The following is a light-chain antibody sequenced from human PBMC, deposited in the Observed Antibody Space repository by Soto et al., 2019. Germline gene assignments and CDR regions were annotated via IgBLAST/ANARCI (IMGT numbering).Light chain of an antibody. CDR2: GAS. V-gene: IGKV3-20*01. CDR1: QTVSAGY. CDR3: HQYGSSPPT. J-gene: IGKJ4*01. Sequence: VLTQSPSTLSLSPGERATLSCRASQTVSAGYLAWYQQKPGQAPRLLIFGASSRATCIPDRFSGTGSGTDFTLTISRLEPEDFAVYYCHQYGSSPPTFGGGTKVEIK.